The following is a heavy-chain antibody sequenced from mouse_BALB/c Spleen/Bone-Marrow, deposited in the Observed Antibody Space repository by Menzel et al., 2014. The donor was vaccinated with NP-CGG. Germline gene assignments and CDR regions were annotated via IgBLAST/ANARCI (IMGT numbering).Heavy chain of an antibody. CDR1: GFTFNTYA. D-gene: IGHD2-4*01. J-gene: IGHJ3*01. CDR3: VRQNYDYAWFAY. CDR2: IRSKSNNYAT. Sequence: EVKVVESGGGSVQPKGSLKLSCAASGFTFNTYAMNWVRQAPGKGLEWVARIRSKSNNYATYYADSVKDRFTISRDDSQSMLYLQMNNLKTEDTAMYYCVRQNYDYAWFAYWGQGTLVTVSA. V-gene: IGHV10-1*02.